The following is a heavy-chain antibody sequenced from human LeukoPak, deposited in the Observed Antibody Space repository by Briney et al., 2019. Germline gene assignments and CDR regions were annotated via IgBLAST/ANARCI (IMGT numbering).Heavy chain of an antibody. V-gene: IGHV1-46*01. CDR3: ARDRDYYGSGSDQAPDY. CDR2: INPSGGST. Sequence: ASVKVSCKASGYTFTSYYMHWVRQAPGQGLEWMGIINPSGGSTSYAQKFQGRVTMTRDTSTSTVYMELSSRRSEDTAVYYCARDRDYYGSGSDQAPDYWGQGSLVTVSS. CDR1: GYTFTSYY. J-gene: IGHJ4*02. D-gene: IGHD3-10*01.